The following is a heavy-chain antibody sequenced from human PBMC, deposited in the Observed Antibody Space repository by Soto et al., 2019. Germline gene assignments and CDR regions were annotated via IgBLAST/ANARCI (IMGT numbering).Heavy chain of an antibody. CDR3: ATTPVSYSSGWTFDY. CDR2: IYYSGST. D-gene: IGHD6-19*01. V-gene: IGHV4-59*08. J-gene: IGHJ4*02. CDR1: GGSISSYY. Sequence: QVQLQESGPGLVKPSETLSLTCTVSGGSISSYYWSWIRQPPGKGLEWIGYIYYSGSTNYNPSLKSRVTISVDTSKNQFSLKLSSVTAADTAVYYCATTPVSYSSGWTFDYWCQGTLVTVSS.